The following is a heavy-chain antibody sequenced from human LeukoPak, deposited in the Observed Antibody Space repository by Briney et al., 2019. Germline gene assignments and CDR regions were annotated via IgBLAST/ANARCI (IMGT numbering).Heavy chain of an antibody. V-gene: IGHV4-61*08. Sequence: SETLSLTCAVSGGSISSGGYSWSWIRQPPGKGLEWIGYIYYSGSTNYNPSLKSRVTISVDTSKNQFSLKLSSVTAADTAVYYCARLVKQWSHYFFFDYWGQGTLVTVSS. CDR1: GGSISSGGYS. CDR3: ARLVKQWSHYFFFDY. D-gene: IGHD3-10*01. CDR2: IYYSGST. J-gene: IGHJ4*02.